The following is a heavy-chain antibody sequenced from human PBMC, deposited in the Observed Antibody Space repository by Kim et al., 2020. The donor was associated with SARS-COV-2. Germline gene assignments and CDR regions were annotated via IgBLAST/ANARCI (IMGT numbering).Heavy chain of an antibody. CDR1: GFTFSSYS. V-gene: IGHV3-21*04. CDR2: ISSSSSYI. CDR3: ARGRSSIAAAGDMDY. D-gene: IGHD6-13*01. Sequence: GGSLRLSCAASGFTFSSYSMNWVRQAPGKGLEWVSSISSSSSYIYYADSVKGRFTISRDNAKNSLYLQMNSLRAEDTAVYYCARGRSSIAAAGDMDYWGQGTLVTVSS. J-gene: IGHJ4*02.